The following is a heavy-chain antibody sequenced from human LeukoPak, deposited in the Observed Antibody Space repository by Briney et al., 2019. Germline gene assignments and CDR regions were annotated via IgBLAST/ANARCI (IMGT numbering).Heavy chain of an antibody. CDR3: ARGNSGSYRNWFDP. J-gene: IGHJ5*02. CDR1: GFTVSSNY. CDR2: IYSGGST. D-gene: IGHD1-26*01. V-gene: IGHV3-66*01. Sequence: GGSLRLSCAASGFTVSSNYMSWVRQAPGKGLEWVSVIYSGGSTYYADSVKGRFTISRDNSKNTLYLQMNSLRAEDTAVYYCARGNSGSYRNWFDPWGQGTLVTVYS.